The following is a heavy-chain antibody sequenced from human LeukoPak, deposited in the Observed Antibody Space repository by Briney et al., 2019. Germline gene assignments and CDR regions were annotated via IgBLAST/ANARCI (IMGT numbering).Heavy chain of an antibody. Sequence: SETLSLTCTVSGGSISSYYWSWIRQPPGKGLEWIGYIYYSGSTNYNPSLKSRVTISVDTSKNQFSLKLSSVTAADTAVYYCAKGYDSSGFYDYWGQGTLVTVSS. J-gene: IGHJ4*02. D-gene: IGHD3-22*01. V-gene: IGHV4-59*01. CDR3: AKGYDSSGFYDY. CDR2: IYYSGST. CDR1: GGSISSYY.